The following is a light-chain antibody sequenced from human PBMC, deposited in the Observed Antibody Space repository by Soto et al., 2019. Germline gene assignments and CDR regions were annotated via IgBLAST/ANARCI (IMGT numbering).Light chain of an antibody. V-gene: IGKV3-11*01. J-gene: IGKJ5*01. CDR3: HLYGASPQ. CDR1: QSISNY. CDR2: DAS. Sequence: EIVLTQSPGTLSLSPGQGAALSCRASQSISNYLAWYQQKPGQAPRLLIYDASNRATGIPARFSGSGSGADFTLTISILEPEDFAVYYCHLYGASPQFGQGTRLEIK.